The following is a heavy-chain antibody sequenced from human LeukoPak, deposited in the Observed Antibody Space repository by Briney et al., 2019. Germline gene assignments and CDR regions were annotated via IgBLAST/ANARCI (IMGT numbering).Heavy chain of an antibody. V-gene: IGHV4-31*03. CDR3: VLRDYGDYEYYFDY. D-gene: IGHD4-17*01. CDR1: GGSISSGGYY. CDR2: IYYSGST. Sequence: PSETLSLTCTVSGGSISSGGYYWSWIRQHPEKGLEWIGYIYYSGSTYYNPSLKSRVTISVDTSKNQFSLKLSSVTAADTAVYARVLRDYGDYEYYFDYWGQGTLVTVSS. J-gene: IGHJ4*02.